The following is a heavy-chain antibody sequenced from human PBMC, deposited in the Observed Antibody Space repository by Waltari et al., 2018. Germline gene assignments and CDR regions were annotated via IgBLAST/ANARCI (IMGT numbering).Heavy chain of an antibody. J-gene: IGHJ4*02. CDR1: GGSISSGSYY. V-gene: IGHV4-61*09. Sequence: QVQLQESGPGLVKPSQTLSLTCTVSGGSISSGSYYWSWIRQPAGKGLEWIGYIYTSGSTNYNPSLKSRVTISVDTSKNQFSLKLSSVTAADTAVYYCARVTGQLWSTADYWGQGTLVTVSS. CDR3: ARVTGQLWSTADY. D-gene: IGHD5-18*01. CDR2: IYTSGST.